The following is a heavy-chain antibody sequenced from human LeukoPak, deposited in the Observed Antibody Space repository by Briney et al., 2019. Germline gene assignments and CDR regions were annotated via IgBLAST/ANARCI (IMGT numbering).Heavy chain of an antibody. D-gene: IGHD1-26*01. CDR3: AREGVGATRGYYFDY. J-gene: IGHJ4*02. CDR2: IYSGGST. Sequence: GGSLRLSCAASGFTVSSNYMSWVRQAPEKGLEWVSVIYSGGSTYYADSVKGRFTISRDNSKNTLYLQMNSLRAEDTAVYYCAREGVGATRGYYFDYWGQGTLVTVSS. CDR1: GFTVSSNY. V-gene: IGHV3-53*01.